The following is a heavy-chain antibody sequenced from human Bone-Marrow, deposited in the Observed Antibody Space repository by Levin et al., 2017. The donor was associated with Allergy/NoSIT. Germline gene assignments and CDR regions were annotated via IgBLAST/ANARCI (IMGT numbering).Heavy chain of an antibody. J-gene: IGHJ4*02. D-gene: IGHD3-10*01. CDR2: VYRTGST. CDR3: AIFPYTYYYDSVTLR. Sequence: SQTLSLTCSVSGVSISNSKNYWVWIRQPPGKGLEWVASVYRTGSTYYSPSLESRLTISVDTSKNQFSLRLNSMTAADTAVYYCAIFPYTYYYDSVTLRWGQGTLVTVSS. V-gene: IGHV4-39*01. CDR1: GVSISNSKNY.